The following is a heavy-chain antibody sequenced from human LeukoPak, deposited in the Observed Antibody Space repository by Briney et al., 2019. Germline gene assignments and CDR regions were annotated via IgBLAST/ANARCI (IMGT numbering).Heavy chain of an antibody. CDR2: ISSSGSTI. CDR3: ARVIAAAAYYYGMDV. D-gene: IGHD6-13*01. J-gene: IGHJ6*04. Sequence: RGSLRLSCAASGFTFSSYEMNWVRQAPGKGLEWVSYISSSGSTIYYADSVKGRFTISRDNAKNSLYLQMNSLRAEDTAVYYCARVIAAAAYYYGMDVWGKGTTVTVSS. V-gene: IGHV3-48*03. CDR1: GFTFSSYE.